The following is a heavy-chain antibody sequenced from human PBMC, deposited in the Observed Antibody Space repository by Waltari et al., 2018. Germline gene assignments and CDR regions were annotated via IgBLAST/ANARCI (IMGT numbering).Heavy chain of an antibody. CDR2: IYTSGST. CDR1: GGSISGSSYY. V-gene: IGHV4-61*02. J-gene: IGHJ4*02. Sequence: QVQLQESGPGLVKPSQTLSLTCTVSGGSISGSSYYWSWIRQPAGKGLEWIGRIYTSGSTNYTPALKSRVTLSVDTSKNQFSLKLSSVTAADTAVYYCARESDTSGYYYDYWGQGTLVTVSS. D-gene: IGHD3-22*01. CDR3: ARESDTSGYYYDY.